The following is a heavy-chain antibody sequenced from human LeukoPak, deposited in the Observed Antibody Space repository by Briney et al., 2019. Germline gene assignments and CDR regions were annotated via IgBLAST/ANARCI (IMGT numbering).Heavy chain of an antibody. CDR2: INHSGST. Sequence: SETLSLTCAVYGGSFSGYYWSWIRQPPGKGLEWIGEINHSGSTNYNPSLKSRVTISVDTSKNQFSLKLSSVTAADTAVYYCARFVLRYFDWSKMYYFDCWGQGTLVTVSS. CDR1: GGSFSGYY. D-gene: IGHD3-9*01. J-gene: IGHJ4*02. CDR3: ARFVLRYFDWSKMYYFDC. V-gene: IGHV4-34*01.